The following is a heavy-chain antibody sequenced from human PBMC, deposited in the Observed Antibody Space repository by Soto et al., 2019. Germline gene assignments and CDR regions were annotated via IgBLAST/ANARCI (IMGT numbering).Heavy chain of an antibody. CDR3: ARGGSSRYYYYGMDV. D-gene: IGHD6-6*01. CDR1: GGSISSYY. Sequence: PSETLSLTCTVSGGSISSYYWSWIRQPPGKGLEWIGYIYYSGSTNYNPSLKSRVTISVDTSKNQFSLKLSSVTAADTAVYYCARGGSSRYYYYGMDVWGQGTTVTVSS. J-gene: IGHJ6*02. CDR2: IYYSGST. V-gene: IGHV4-59*01.